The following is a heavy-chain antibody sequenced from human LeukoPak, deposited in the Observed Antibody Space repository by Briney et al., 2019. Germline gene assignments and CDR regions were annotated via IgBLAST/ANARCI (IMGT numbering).Heavy chain of an antibody. V-gene: IGHV1-2*02. CDR1: GYTFTGYY. CDR2: INPNSGGT. J-gene: IGHJ4*02. Sequence: ASVKVSCKASGYTFTGYYMHWVRQAPGQELEWMGWINPNSGGTIYAQKFQGRVTMTRDTSISTAYMELSRLRSDDTAVYYCARARWDRARYFDYWGQGTLVTVSS. CDR3: ARARWDRARYFDY. D-gene: IGHD1-26*01.